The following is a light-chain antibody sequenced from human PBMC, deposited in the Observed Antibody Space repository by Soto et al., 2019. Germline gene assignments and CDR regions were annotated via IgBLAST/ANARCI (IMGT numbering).Light chain of an antibody. J-gene: IGLJ2*01. Sequence: QSVLTQSSSASASLGSSVKLTCTLNTGLSGYMIAWHQQQPGKAPQFLKVEGSGSYSRGSGVPDRFSGSSSGTDRYLTISNLLSEDEADYYCETWDSKTRVFGGGTKLTVL. CDR2: VEGSGSY. CDR3: ETWDSKTRV. CDR1: TGLSGYM. V-gene: IGLV4-60*03.